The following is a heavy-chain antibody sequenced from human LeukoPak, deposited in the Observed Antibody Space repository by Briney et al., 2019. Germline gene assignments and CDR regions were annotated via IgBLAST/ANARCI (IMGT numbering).Heavy chain of an antibody. V-gene: IGHV4-38-2*02. CDR3: ASLKNWNYGFPNDAFDI. D-gene: IGHD1-7*01. Sequence: SETLSLTCTVSGYSISSGYYWGWIRQPPGKGLEWIGSIYHSGSTYYNPSLKSRVTISVDTSKNQFSLKLSSVTAADTAVYYCASLKNWNYGFPNDAFDIWGQGTMVTVSS. CDR1: GYSISSGYY. CDR2: IYHSGST. J-gene: IGHJ3*02.